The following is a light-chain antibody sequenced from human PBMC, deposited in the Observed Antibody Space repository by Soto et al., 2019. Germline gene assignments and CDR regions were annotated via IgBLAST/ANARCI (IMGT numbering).Light chain of an antibody. V-gene: IGKV3-15*01. CDR1: QSVSSH. Sequence: ERVMTQSPAILSVSPGERATLSCRASQSVSSHLAWYQQQPGQAPRLLIYGASTRATGVPARFSASGSGTEFTLTISSMQSEYLAFYYCQQYDSWPLTFGTGTK. J-gene: IGKJ4*02. CDR3: QQYDSWPLT. CDR2: GAS.